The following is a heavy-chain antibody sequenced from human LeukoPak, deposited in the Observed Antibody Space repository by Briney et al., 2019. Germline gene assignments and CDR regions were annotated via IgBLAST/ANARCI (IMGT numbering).Heavy chain of an antibody. V-gene: IGHV4-59*12. CDR1: GGSISSYY. CDR2: IYYSGST. D-gene: IGHD6-19*01. Sequence: SETLSLTCTVSGGSISSYYWSWIRQPPGKGLEWIGYIYYSGSTNYNPSLKSRVTISVDTSKNQFSLKLNSVTAADTAVYYRARGLIKGIAVAGTGWGQGTLVTVSS. J-gene: IGHJ4*02. CDR3: ARGLIKGIAVAGTG.